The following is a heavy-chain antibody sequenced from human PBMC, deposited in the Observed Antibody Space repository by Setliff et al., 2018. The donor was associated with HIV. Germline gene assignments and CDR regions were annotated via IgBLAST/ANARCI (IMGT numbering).Heavy chain of an antibody. CDR1: GYTFDNYW. CDR3: ARLGGGSGWYGLDC. J-gene: IGHJ4*02. V-gene: IGHV5-51*01. CDR2: IYPGDSDT. Sequence: GASLKISCKGSGYTFDNYWICWVRHMPGKGLEWRGIIYPGDSDTSYGPSFQGQVTISADKSISTAYLQWSILKASDTAMYYCARLGGGSGWYGLDCWGQGTLVTVSS. D-gene: IGHD6-19*01.